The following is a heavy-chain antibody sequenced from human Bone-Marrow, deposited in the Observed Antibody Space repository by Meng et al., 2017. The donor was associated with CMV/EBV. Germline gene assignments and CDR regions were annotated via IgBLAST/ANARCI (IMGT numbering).Heavy chain of an antibody. CDR2: INPMSGDT. Sequence: ASVKVSCKASSYTFIDHHMHWVRQAPGQGLEWLGWINPMSGDTKYAQKFQGRVTLSRDTSINTAYMDLNRLRSDDTAVYYCARALAAAGYWGQGTLVTVSS. CDR1: SYTFIDHH. V-gene: IGHV1-2*02. D-gene: IGHD6-13*01. J-gene: IGHJ4*02. CDR3: ARALAAAGY.